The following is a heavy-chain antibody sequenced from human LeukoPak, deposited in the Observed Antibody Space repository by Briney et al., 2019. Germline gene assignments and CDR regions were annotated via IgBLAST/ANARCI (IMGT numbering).Heavy chain of an antibody. Sequence: PSETLSLTCTVSGGSISSYYWSWIRQPPGKGLEWIGYIYYSGSTNYNPSLKSRVTISVDTSKNQFSLKLSSVTAADTAVYYCARDNRGIVVVPAAMASGDYYYYMDVWGKGTTVTVSS. V-gene: IGHV4-59*01. CDR1: GGSISSYY. J-gene: IGHJ6*03. CDR3: ARDNRGIVVVPAAMASGDYYYYMDV. CDR2: IYYSGST. D-gene: IGHD2-2*01.